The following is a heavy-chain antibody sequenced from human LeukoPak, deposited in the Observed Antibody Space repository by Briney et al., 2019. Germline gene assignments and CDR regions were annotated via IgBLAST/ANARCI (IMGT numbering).Heavy chain of an antibody. CDR3: AQNGAMVSHWYFDL. V-gene: IGHV3-30*03. Sequence: GGSLRLSCAASGFTFSSYGMHWVRQASGKGLGGVAVISFDGSDKSSADSAKARITLARDNSKNTLNLQMNSLRADDTAVYYCAQNGAMVSHWYFDLWGRGTLVTVSS. J-gene: IGHJ2*01. CDR1: GFTFSSYG. D-gene: IGHD5-18*01. CDR2: ISFDGSDK.